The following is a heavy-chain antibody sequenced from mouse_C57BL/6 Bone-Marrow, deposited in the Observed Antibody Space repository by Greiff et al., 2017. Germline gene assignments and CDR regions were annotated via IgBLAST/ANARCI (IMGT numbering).Heavy chain of an antibody. J-gene: IGHJ4*01. V-gene: IGHV5-12*01. CDR2: ISNGGGST. Sequence: EVKLVESGGGLVQPGGSLKLSCAASGFTFSDYYMYWVRQTPEKRLEWVAYISNGGGSTYYPDTVKGRFTISRDNAKNTLYLQMSRLKSEDTAMYYCERHRADDGNHGDYAMDYWGQGTSVTVSS. D-gene: IGHD2-1*01. CDR3: ERHRADDGNHGDYAMDY. CDR1: GFTFSDYY.